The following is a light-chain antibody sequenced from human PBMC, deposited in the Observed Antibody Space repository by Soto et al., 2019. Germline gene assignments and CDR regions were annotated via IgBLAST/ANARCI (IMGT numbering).Light chain of an antibody. Sequence: DIQLTQSPSFLSASVGDRLTITCRASQDIRSSLAWYQQKPGKAPNLLIYTVSTLHSGVPSRFSGSRSGTEFTLTISSLQPEDFATDYGQQFNSSPFTFGGGTKVEI. CDR1: QDIRSS. J-gene: IGKJ4*01. CDR3: QQFNSSPFT. V-gene: IGKV1-9*01. CDR2: TVS.